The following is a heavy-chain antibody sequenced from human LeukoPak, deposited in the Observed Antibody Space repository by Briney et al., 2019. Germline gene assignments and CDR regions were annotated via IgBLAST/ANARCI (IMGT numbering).Heavy chain of an antibody. Sequence: GGSLRLSCAASGFTFNNYAMSWVRQAPGKGLEWVSAISGSDAGTYYADSVKGRFTISRDNSKNTLYLQMNSLRAEDAAVYYCAKDLLRWAFDYWGQGTLVTVSS. CDR1: GFTFNNYA. CDR2: ISGSDAGT. V-gene: IGHV3-23*01. J-gene: IGHJ4*02. CDR3: AKDLLRWAFDY. D-gene: IGHD2-15*01.